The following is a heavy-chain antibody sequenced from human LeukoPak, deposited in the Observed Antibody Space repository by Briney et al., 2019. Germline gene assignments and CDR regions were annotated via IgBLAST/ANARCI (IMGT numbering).Heavy chain of an antibody. CDR2: IYTSGST. J-gene: IGHJ6*03. Sequence: PSETLSLTCTVSGGSISSYYWSWIRQPAGKGLEWIGRIYTSGSTNYNPSLKSRVTMSVDTSKNQFSLKLSFVTAADTAVYYCARAQLGISSFGDYYYMDVWGKGTTVTVSS. V-gene: IGHV4-4*07. CDR1: GGSISSYY. D-gene: IGHD3-10*01. CDR3: ARAQLGISSFGDYYYMDV.